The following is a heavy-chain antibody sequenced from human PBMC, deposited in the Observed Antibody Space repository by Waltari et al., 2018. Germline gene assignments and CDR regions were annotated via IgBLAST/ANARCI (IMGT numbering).Heavy chain of an antibody. CDR2: IHYTGDT. CDR1: GYSITSAYW. V-gene: IGHV4-38-2*01. J-gene: IGHJ4*02. Sequence: QVQLQESGPGLVKPSETLSLTCGVSGYSITSAYWWAWFRQPPGKGLEWFASIHYTGDTQYSPSLKSRVTISADKSKNEVSRRLTSVTAADTAVYYCAGHEWGLPGFWGQGTLVTVSS. CDR3: AGHEWGLPGF. D-gene: IGHD1-26*01.